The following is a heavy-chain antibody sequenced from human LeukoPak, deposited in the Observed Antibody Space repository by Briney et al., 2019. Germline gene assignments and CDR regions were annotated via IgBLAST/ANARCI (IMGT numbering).Heavy chain of an antibody. CDR2: ISNSGGST. CDR3: AKEGFDS. Sequence: GGALRLSCVASGFTFSSYVMSWVRQAPGKGLEWVASISNSGGSTYYADSVKGRFTISRDNSNNTLYLQMNSLRAEDTAVYYCAKEGFDSWGQGTLVTVSS. J-gene: IGHJ4*02. V-gene: IGHV3-23*01. CDR1: GFTFSSYV.